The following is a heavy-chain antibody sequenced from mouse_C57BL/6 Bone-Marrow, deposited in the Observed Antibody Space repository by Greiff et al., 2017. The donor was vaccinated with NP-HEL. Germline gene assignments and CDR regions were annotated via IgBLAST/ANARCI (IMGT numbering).Heavy chain of an antibody. Sequence: QVQLQQSGPELVKPGASVKISCKASGYAFSSSWMNWVKQRHGKGLEWIGRIYPGDGDTNYNGKFKGKATLTADKSSSTAYMQLSSLTSEDSAVYFCATKGRSYDPFAYWGQGTLVTVSA. J-gene: IGHJ3*01. V-gene: IGHV1-82*01. CDR3: ATKGRSYDPFAY. CDR2: IYPGDGDT. D-gene: IGHD2-3*01. CDR1: GYAFSSSW.